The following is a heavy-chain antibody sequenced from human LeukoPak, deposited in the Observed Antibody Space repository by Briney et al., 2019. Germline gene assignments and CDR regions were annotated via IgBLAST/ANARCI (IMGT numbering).Heavy chain of an antibody. Sequence: PSETLSLTCTVSGGSISSSSYYWGWIRQPPGKGLEWIGSIYYSGSTYYNPSLKSRVTISVDTSKNQFSLKLSSVTAADTAVYYCARVAYYDFWSGYYYYFDYWGQGTLVTVSS. D-gene: IGHD3-3*01. CDR1: GGSISSSSYY. CDR3: ARVAYYDFWSGYYYYFDY. CDR2: IYYSGST. V-gene: IGHV4-39*07. J-gene: IGHJ4*02.